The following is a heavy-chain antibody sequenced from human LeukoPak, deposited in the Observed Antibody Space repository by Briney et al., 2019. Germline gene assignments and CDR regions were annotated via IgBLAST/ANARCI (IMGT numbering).Heavy chain of an antibody. CDR2: ISAYNGNT. J-gene: IGHJ4*02. CDR1: GYTFTSYG. D-gene: IGHD3-9*01. V-gene: IGHV1-18*01. Sequence: ASVKVSCKASGYTFTSYGISWVRQAPGQGLEWMGWISAYNGNTNYAQKLQGRVTMTTDTSTSTAYMELRSLRSDDTAVYYCASSISYDILTGRPVAFDYWGQGTLVTVSS. CDR3: ASSISYDILTGRPVAFDY.